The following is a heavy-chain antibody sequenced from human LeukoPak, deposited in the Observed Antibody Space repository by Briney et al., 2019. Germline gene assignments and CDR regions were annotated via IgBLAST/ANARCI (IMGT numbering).Heavy chain of an antibody. CDR3: ASREYCSSTSCFDAFDI. Sequence: SETLSLTCTVSGGSISSYYWSWIRQPPGKGLEWIGYIYYSGSTNYNPSLKSRVTISVDTSKNQFSLKLSSVIAADTAVYYCASREYCSSTSCFDAFDIWGQGTMVTVSS. V-gene: IGHV4-59*01. CDR1: GGSISSYY. CDR2: IYYSGST. D-gene: IGHD2-2*01. J-gene: IGHJ3*02.